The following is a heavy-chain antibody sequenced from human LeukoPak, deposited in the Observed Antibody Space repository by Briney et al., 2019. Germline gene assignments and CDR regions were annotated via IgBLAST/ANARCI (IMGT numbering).Heavy chain of an antibody. Sequence: ASVEVSCKVSGYTLTELSMHWVRQAPGKGLEWMGGFDPEDGETIYAQKFQGRVTMTEDTSTDTAYMELSSLRSEDTAVYYCATLGDDFWSGYYTLSDYWGQGTLVTVSS. V-gene: IGHV1-24*01. CDR2: FDPEDGET. CDR3: ATLGDDFWSGYYTLSDY. J-gene: IGHJ4*02. CDR1: GYTLTELS. D-gene: IGHD3-3*01.